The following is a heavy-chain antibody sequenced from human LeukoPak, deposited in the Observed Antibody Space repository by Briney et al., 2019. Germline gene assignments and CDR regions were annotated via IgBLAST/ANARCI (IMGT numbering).Heavy chain of an antibody. CDR3: ARVGSSSRPFDY. V-gene: IGHV3-74*01. Sequence: GGSLRLSCAASRFIFSNYWMHWVRQAPGKGLVWVSRINGDATSTSYVDSVKGRFTISRDNAKNTLYLQMNSLRAEDTAVYYCARVGSSSRPFDYWGQGTLVTVSS. J-gene: IGHJ4*02. CDR2: INGDATST. D-gene: IGHD6-13*01. CDR1: RFIFSNYW.